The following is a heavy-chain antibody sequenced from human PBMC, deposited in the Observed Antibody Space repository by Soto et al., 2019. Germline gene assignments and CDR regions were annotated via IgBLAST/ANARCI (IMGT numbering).Heavy chain of an antibody. Sequence: GGSLRLSCAASGFTFSSDWMHWVRQAPGKGLEWISYINISGNSIYYADSVKGRFTISRDDARNSLYLQMNSLRAEDTAVYYCAKDIEPPGLFFDYWGQGTLVTVSS. V-gene: IGHV3-48*04. D-gene: IGHD6-13*01. J-gene: IGHJ4*01. CDR1: GFTFSSDW. CDR3: AKDIEPPGLFFDY. CDR2: INISGNSI.